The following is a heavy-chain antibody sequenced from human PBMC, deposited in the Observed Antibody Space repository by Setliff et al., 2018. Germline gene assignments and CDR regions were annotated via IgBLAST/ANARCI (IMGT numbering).Heavy chain of an antibody. CDR1: GYSISSGYY. Sequence: SETLSLTCAVSGYSISSGYYWGWIRQPPGKGLEWIGSIYHTGSTYYNPSLKSRVTMLVDRSKNQFSLKLSSVTAADTAMYYCARRYYSGSATYYLDAFSMWGQGTMVTVSS. CDR2: IYHTGST. J-gene: IGHJ3*02. CDR3: ARRYYSGSATYYLDAFSM. V-gene: IGHV4-38-2*01. D-gene: IGHD3-10*01.